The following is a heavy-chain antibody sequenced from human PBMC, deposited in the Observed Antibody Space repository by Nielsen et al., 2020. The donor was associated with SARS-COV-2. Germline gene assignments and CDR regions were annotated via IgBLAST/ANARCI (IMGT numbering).Heavy chain of an antibody. CDR1: GYTFTSYY. Sequence: ASVKVSCKASGYTFTSYYMHWVRQAPGQGLEWMGIINPSGGSTSYAQKFQGRVTMTRDTSTSTVYMELSSLRSEDTAVYYCARAHCSGGSCYSYYYGMDVWGQGTTVTVSS. J-gene: IGHJ6*02. V-gene: IGHV1-46*01. CDR2: INPSGGST. CDR3: ARAHCSGGSCYSYYYGMDV. D-gene: IGHD2-15*01.